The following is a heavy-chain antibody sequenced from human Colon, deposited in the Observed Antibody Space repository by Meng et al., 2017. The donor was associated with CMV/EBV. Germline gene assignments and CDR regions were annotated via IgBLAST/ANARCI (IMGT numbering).Heavy chain of an antibody. J-gene: IGHJ4*02. Sequence: SETLSLTCTVSGGSISSSSYYWGWIRQPPGKGLEWIGEIYHSGSTNYNPSLKSRVTISVDKSKNQFSLKLSSVTAADTAVYYCARDHYDILVWGQGTLVTVSS. V-gene: IGHV4-39*07. D-gene: IGHD3-9*01. CDR3: ARDHYDILV. CDR2: IYHSGST. CDR1: GGSISSSSYY.